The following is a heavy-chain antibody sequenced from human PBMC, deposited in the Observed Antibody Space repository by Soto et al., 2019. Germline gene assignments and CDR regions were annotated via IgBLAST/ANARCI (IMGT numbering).Heavy chain of an antibody. Sequence: GGSLRLSCAASGFTFSSYSMNWVRQAPGKGLEWVSSISSSSSYIYYADSVKGRFTISRDNSKNTLYLQMNSLRAEDTAVYYCARGFPLWFDPWGQGTLVTVSS. J-gene: IGHJ5*02. D-gene: IGHD3-16*02. CDR3: ARGFPLWFDP. V-gene: IGHV3-21*01. CDR1: GFTFSSYS. CDR2: ISSSSSYI.